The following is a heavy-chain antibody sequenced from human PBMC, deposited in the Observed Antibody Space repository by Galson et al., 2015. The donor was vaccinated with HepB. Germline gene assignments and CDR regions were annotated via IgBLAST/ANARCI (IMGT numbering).Heavy chain of an antibody. CDR3: ARDPYDFWSGYCLDV. J-gene: IGHJ6*04. CDR2: INAGNGNT. CDR1: GYTFTSYA. D-gene: IGHD3-3*01. Sequence: SVKVSCKASGYTFTSYAMHWVRQAPGQRLEWMGWINAGNGNTKYSQKFQGRVTITRDTSASTAYMELSSLRSEDTAVYYCARDPYDFWSGYCLDVWGKGTTVTVSS. V-gene: IGHV1-3*01.